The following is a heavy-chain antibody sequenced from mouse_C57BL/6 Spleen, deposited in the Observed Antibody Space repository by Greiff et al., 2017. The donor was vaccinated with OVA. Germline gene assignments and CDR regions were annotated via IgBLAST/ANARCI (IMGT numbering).Heavy chain of an antibody. V-gene: IGHV1-85*01. J-gene: IGHJ1*03. CDR3: ARLTHYGSSSYWYFDV. D-gene: IGHD1-1*01. CDR2: IYPRDGST. CDR1: GYTFTSYD. Sequence: QVQLQQSGPELVKPGASVKLSCKASGYTFTSYDINWVKQRPGQGLEWIGWIYPRDGSTKYNEKFKGKATLTVDTSSSTAYMELHSLTSEDSAVYFCARLTHYGSSSYWYFDVWGTGTTVTVSS.